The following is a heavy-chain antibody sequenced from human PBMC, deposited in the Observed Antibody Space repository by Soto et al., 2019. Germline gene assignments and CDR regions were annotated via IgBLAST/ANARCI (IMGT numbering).Heavy chain of an antibody. Sequence: EVQLLESGGGLVQPGGSLRLSCAASGFTFSSYAMSWVRQAPGKGLEWVSAISGSGGSTYYADSVKGRFPISRNNSKDTLYLQMNSLRAEGTAVYYCAKDGAPVEWLLYGNYYYYYMDVWGKGTTVTVSS. V-gene: IGHV3-23*01. D-gene: IGHD3-3*01. J-gene: IGHJ6*03. CDR1: GFTFSSYA. CDR2: ISGSGGST. CDR3: AKDGAPVEWLLYGNYYYYYMDV.